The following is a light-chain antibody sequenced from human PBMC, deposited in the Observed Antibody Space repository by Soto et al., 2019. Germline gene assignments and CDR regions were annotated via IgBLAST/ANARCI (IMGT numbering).Light chain of an antibody. CDR2: GAS. CDR1: QSVSSTY. J-gene: IGKJ2*01. V-gene: IGKV3-20*01. CDR3: QQYGSSSYT. Sequence: EIVLTQSPGTLSLSPGERATLSCRASQSVSSTYLAWYQQNPGQAPSLLIYGASSRATGIPDRFSGSGSGTDFTLTIGRLEPEDFAVYFWQQYGSSSYTFGQGTKLEIK.